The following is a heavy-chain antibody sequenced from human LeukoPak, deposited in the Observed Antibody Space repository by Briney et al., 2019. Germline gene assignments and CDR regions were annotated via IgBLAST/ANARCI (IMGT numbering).Heavy chain of an antibody. CDR2: IYYSGST. V-gene: IGHV4-59*08. CDR1: GGSISSYY. Sequence: SETLSLTCTVSGGSISSYYWSWIRQPPGKGLEWMGYIYYSGSTNYNPSLKSRVTISVDTSKNQFSLKLSSVTAADTAVYYCARLTAAGRYYFDYWGQGTLVTVSS. J-gene: IGHJ4*02. CDR3: ARLTAAGRYYFDY. D-gene: IGHD6-13*01.